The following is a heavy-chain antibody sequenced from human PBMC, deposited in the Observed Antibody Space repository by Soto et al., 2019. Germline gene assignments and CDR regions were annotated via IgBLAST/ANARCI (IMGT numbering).Heavy chain of an antibody. Sequence: GGSLRLSCAASGFTFSGSAMHWVRQASGKGLEWVGRIRSKANSYETAYAASVKGRFTISRDDSKNTAYLQMNSLKTEDTAVYYCTYLYYSSYPSVDYWGQGTLVTVSS. CDR1: GFTFSGSA. CDR2: IRSKANSYET. CDR3: TYLYYSSYPSVDY. J-gene: IGHJ4*02. V-gene: IGHV3-73*01. D-gene: IGHD4-4*01.